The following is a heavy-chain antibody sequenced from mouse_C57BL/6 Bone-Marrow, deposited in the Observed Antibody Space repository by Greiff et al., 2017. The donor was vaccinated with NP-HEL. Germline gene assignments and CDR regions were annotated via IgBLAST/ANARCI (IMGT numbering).Heavy chain of an antibody. D-gene: IGHD3-2*02. CDR1: GYTFTDYY. CDR3: ARKGQLRLLDY. Sequence: VQLQQSGPELVKPGASVKISCKASGYTFTDYYMNWVKQSHGKSLEWIGDINPNNGGTSYNQKFKGKATLTVDKSSSTAYMELRSLTSEDSAVYYCARKGQLRLLDYWGQGTTLTVSS. J-gene: IGHJ2*01. V-gene: IGHV1-26*01. CDR2: INPNNGGT.